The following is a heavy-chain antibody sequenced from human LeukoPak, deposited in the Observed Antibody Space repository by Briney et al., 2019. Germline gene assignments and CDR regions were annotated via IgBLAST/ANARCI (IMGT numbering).Heavy chain of an antibody. CDR2: ISAYNGNT. CDR3: ARDHSGWYRYYYYYGMDV. V-gene: IGHV1-18*01. J-gene: IGHJ6*02. D-gene: IGHD6-19*01. Sequence: ASVKVSCRASGYIFTDYAILWVRQAPGQRLEWLGWISAYNGNTNYAQKLQGRVTMTTDTSTSTAYMELRSLRSDDTAVYYCARDHSGWYRYYYYYGMDVWGQGTTVTVSS. CDR1: GYIFTDYA.